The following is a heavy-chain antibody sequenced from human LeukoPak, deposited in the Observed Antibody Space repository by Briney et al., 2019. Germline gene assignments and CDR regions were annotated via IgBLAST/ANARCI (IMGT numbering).Heavy chain of an antibody. D-gene: IGHD3-22*01. CDR3: ARVERGHYYDSSGYYHNAFDI. CDR2: ITPIFGTA. V-gene: IGHV1-69*05. J-gene: IGHJ3*02. Sequence: ASVKVSCKASGGTFSSYAISWVRQAPGQGLEWMGGITPIFGTANYAQKFQGRVTITTDESTSTAYMELSSLRSEDTAVYYCARVERGHYYDSSGYYHNAFDIWGQGTMVTVSS. CDR1: GGTFSSYA.